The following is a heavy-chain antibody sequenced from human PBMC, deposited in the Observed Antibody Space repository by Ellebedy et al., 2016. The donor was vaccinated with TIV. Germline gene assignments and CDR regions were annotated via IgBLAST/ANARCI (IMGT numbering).Heavy chain of an antibody. V-gene: IGHV3-48*04. CDR1: GFTFSSHS. J-gene: IGHJ4*02. CDR3: ARADYGDFDNY. CDR2: ISRSSSGI. D-gene: IGHD4-17*01. Sequence: GESLKISXAASGFTFSSHSMNWVRQAPGKGLEWISYISRSSSGIYYADSVKGRFTISRDNAKNSLFLQMNSLRVEDTAVYFCARADYGDFDNYWGQGTLVTVSS.